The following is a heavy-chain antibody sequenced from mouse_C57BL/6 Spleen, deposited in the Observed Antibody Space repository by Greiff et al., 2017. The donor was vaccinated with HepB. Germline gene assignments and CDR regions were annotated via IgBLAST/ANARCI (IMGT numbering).Heavy chain of an antibody. CDR1: GFTFSSYA. V-gene: IGHV5-4*01. Sequence: VQLKESGGGLVKPGGSLKLSCAASGFTFSSYAMSWVRQTPEKRLEWVATISDGGSYTYYPDNVKGRFTISRDNAKNNLYLQMSHLKSEDTAMYYCARDRQLRPRRGYAMDYWGQGTSVTVSS. D-gene: IGHD3-2*02. CDR2: ISDGGSYT. J-gene: IGHJ4*01. CDR3: ARDRQLRPRRGYAMDY.